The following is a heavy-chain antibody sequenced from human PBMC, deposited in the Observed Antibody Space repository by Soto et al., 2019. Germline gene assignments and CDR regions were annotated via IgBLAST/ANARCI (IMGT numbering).Heavy chain of an antibody. CDR3: ARDGARIAVFGVVYYFDY. D-gene: IGHD3-3*01. V-gene: IGHV1-3*01. Sequence: AASVKVSCKASGYTFSSHAIHWVRQAPGQRLEWMGWINAGNGDTNYSQKFQGRVAITTDTSASSAYLELSTLRSEDTAVYYCARDGARIAVFGVVYYFDYWGQGTVVTVSS. CDR2: INAGNGDT. CDR1: GYTFSSHA. J-gene: IGHJ4*02.